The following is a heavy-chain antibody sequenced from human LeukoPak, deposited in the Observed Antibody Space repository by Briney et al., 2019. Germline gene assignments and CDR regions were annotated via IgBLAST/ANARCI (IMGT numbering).Heavy chain of an antibody. CDR2: ISSSSSYI. D-gene: IGHD6-25*01. CDR1: GFTFSSYS. V-gene: IGHV3-21*01. CDR3: ARFAAGGSYYYYMDV. Sequence: GGSLRLSCAASGFTFSSYSMNWVRQAPGKGLEWVSSISSSSSYIHYADSVKGRFTISRNNAKNSLYLQMNSLRADDTAVYYCARFAAGGSYYYYMDVWGKGTTVTVSS. J-gene: IGHJ6*03.